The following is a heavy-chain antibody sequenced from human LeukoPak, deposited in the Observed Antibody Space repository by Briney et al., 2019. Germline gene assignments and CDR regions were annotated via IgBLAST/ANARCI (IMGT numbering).Heavy chain of an antibody. CDR1: KFTFSSYW. V-gene: IGHV3-23*01. D-gene: IGHD6-19*01. Sequence: PGGSLRLSCAASKFTFSSYWMSWVRQAPGQGLEWVSGISGSGVSTYYADSVKGRFTISRDNSKNTLYLQMNSLRAEDTAIYYCAKPGYSSDWHRNFDYWGQGTLVTVSS. CDR2: ISGSGVST. CDR3: AKPGYSSDWHRNFDY. J-gene: IGHJ4*02.